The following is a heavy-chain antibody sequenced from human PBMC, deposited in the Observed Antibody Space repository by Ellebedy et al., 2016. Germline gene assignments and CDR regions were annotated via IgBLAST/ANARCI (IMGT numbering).Heavy chain of an antibody. CDR1: GYTFTAYY. D-gene: IGHD3-22*01. CDR2: ISPNSGDT. V-gene: IGHV1-2*02. J-gene: IGHJ4*02. CDR3: AIVAYYYDSSGYYVDY. Sequence: ASVKVSXXASGYTFTAYYMHWVRQAPGQGLEWMGWISPNSGDTNYAQKFQGRVTMTRDTSISTAYMELSSLRFDDTAVYYCAIVAYYYDSSGYYVDYWGQGTLVTVSS.